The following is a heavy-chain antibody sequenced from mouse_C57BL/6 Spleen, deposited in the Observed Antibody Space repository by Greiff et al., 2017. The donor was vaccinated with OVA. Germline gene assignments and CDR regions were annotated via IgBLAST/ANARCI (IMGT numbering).Heavy chain of an antibody. Sequence: QVQLQQPGAELVKPGASVKLSCKASGYTFTSYWMHWVKQRPGQGLEWIGMIHPNSGSTNYNEKFKSKATLTVDKSSSTAYMQLSSLTSEDSAVYYCARKVYGSSYGYFDVWGTGTTVTVSS. CDR3: ARKVYGSSYGYFDV. D-gene: IGHD1-1*01. J-gene: IGHJ1*03. CDR1: GYTFTSYW. V-gene: IGHV1-64*01. CDR2: IHPNSGST.